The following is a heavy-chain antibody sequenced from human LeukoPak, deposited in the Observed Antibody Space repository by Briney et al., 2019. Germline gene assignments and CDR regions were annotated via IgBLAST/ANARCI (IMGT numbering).Heavy chain of an antibody. Sequence: GGSLRLSCAASGFTFSSYGMHWVRQAPGKGLEYVSAINTNGDNTYYADSVKGRFTISRDNSKNTLYLQMSSLRAEDTAVYHCVKKRSAGSGSYYDYWGQGTLVTVSS. J-gene: IGHJ4*02. V-gene: IGHV3-64D*09. CDR2: INTNGDNT. CDR3: VKKRSAGSGSYYDY. CDR1: GFTFSSYG. D-gene: IGHD3-10*01.